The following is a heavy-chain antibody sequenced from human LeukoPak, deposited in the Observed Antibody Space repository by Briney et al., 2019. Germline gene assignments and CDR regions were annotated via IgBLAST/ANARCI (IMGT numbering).Heavy chain of an antibody. CDR2: INPNSGGT. CDR1: GYTFTGHY. J-gene: IGHJ4*02. Sequence: GASVKVSCKASGYTFTGHYIHWVRQAPGQGLEWMGWINPNSGGTYYPQKFQGRVTMTRDTSISTVYMELSGLTSDDTAVYYCARGSSSSSNKVDYWGQGTLVTVSS. D-gene: IGHD6-6*01. CDR3: ARGSSSSSNKVDY. V-gene: IGHV1-2*02.